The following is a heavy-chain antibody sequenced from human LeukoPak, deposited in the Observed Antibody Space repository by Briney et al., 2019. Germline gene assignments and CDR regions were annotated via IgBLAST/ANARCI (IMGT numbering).Heavy chain of an antibody. D-gene: IGHD3-3*01. CDR1: GDSISNSY. CDR3: TRGPGAISKEAFDI. J-gene: IGHJ3*02. Sequence: SETLSLTCIVSGDSISNSYWSWIRQPAGKGLEWIGRIYSSGVTNYNPSLKSPVTMSVDTTKNQFSLKLSSVTAADTAIYYCTRGPGAISKEAFDIWGRGTMVTVSS. V-gene: IGHV4-4*07. CDR2: IYSSGVT.